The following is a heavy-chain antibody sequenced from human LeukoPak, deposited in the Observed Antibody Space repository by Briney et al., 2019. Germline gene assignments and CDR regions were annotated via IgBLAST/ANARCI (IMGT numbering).Heavy chain of an antibody. CDR2: MRSKANNYAT. CDR1: GLIFSGSA. CDR3: TSQAGYSSSWET. Sequence: GGVLRLSFAASGLIFSGSAMHWVRQAPGKGLEWVGRMRSKANNYATGYATSVIGRFTISRDDSKNTRYLEMNSLKIEDTAVYFCTSQAGYSSSWETWGQGTLVTVSS. D-gene: IGHD6-13*01. V-gene: IGHV3-73*01. J-gene: IGHJ5*02.